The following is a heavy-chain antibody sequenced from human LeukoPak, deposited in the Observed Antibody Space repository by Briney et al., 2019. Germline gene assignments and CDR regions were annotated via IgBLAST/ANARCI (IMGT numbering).Heavy chain of an antibody. D-gene: IGHD5-18*01. J-gene: IGHJ6*02. Sequence: SETLSLTCTVSGGSISSYYWSWIRQPPGKGLEWIGYIYYSGSTNYNPSLKSRVTISVDTSKNQFSLKLSSVTAADTAVYYCAGCGGGYCYATHYFYGMDVWGQGTTVTVAS. CDR2: IYYSGST. CDR3: AGCGGGYCYATHYFYGMDV. V-gene: IGHV4-59*01. CDR1: GGSISSYY.